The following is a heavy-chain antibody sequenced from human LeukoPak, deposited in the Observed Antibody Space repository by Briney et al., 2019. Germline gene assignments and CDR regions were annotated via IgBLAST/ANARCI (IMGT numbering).Heavy chain of an antibody. V-gene: IGHV3-23*01. CDR1: GFTFSSYE. Sequence: GGSLRLSCAASGFTFSSYEMSWVRQAPGKGLEWVSAISGSGGSTYYADSVKGRFTISRDNSKNTLYLQMNSLRAEDTAVYYCAKGGTRGRFTSGGVIVAVDYWGQGTLVTVSS. D-gene: IGHD3-16*02. J-gene: IGHJ4*02. CDR2: ISGSGGST. CDR3: AKGGTRGRFTSGGVIVAVDY.